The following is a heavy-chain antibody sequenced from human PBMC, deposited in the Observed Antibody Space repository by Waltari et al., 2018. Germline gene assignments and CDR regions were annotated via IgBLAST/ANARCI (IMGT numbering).Heavy chain of an antibody. D-gene: IGHD2-15*01. J-gene: IGHJ4*02. Sequence: QVQLVQSGPEVKEPGASVKVSCKASGYTFTDYFIYWVRQAPGQGLEWMGWSSLGSGGTNFAQKFQGRVTLTRDTSISTAYMELTGLRSDDTAVYYCVFSACSGGSCYSLDSWGQGTLVTVTS. CDR1: GYTFTDYF. CDR2: SSLGSGGT. CDR3: VFSACSGGSCYSLDS. V-gene: IGHV1-2*02.